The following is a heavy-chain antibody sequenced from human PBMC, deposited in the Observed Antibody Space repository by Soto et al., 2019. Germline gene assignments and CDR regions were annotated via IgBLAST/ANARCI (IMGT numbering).Heavy chain of an antibody. CDR1: GYTFTSYA. Sequence: GASVKVSCKASGYTFTSYAMHWVRQAPGQRLEWMGWINAGNGNTKYSQKFQGRVTITRDTSASTAYMELSSLRSEDTAVYYCARDLRASMVRGVIIFGYWGQGTLVTSPQ. D-gene: IGHD3-10*01. CDR3: ARDLRASMVRGVIIFGY. J-gene: IGHJ4*02. V-gene: IGHV1-3*01. CDR2: INAGNGNT.